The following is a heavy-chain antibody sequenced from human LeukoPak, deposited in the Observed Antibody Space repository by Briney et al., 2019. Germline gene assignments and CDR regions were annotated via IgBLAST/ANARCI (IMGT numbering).Heavy chain of an antibody. V-gene: IGHV1-46*03. D-gene: IGHD3-10*01. Sequence: ASVKVSCKASGYTFTSYYMHWVRQAPGQGLEWMGIINPSGGSTSYAQKFQGRVTMTRDTSTSTVYMELSSLSSEDTAVYYCARDLGSHDAFDIWGQGTMVTVSS. CDR2: INPSGGST. CDR1: GYTFTSYY. CDR3: ARDLGSHDAFDI. J-gene: IGHJ3*02.